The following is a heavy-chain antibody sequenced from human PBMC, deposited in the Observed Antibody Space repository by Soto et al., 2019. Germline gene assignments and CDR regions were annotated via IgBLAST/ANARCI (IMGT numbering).Heavy chain of an antibody. CDR1: GFTFSSYG. V-gene: IGHV3-33*01. D-gene: IGHD6-13*01. CDR2: IWYDGSNK. J-gene: IGHJ4*02. Sequence: GGSLRLSCAASGFTFSSYGMHWVRQAPGKGLEWVAVIWYDGSNKYYADSVKGRFTISRDNSKNTLYLQMNSLRAEDTAVYYCARDAIAAAGAHFDYWGQGTLVTVSS. CDR3: ARDAIAAAGAHFDY.